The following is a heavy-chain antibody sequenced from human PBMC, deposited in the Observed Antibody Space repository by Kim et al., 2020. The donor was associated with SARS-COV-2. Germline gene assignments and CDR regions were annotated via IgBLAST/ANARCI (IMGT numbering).Heavy chain of an antibody. J-gene: IGHJ5*02. CDR2: IYSGGSST. Sequence: GGSLRLSCAASGFTLGSYAMTWVRQGPGKGLEWVSVIYSGGSSTYYADSVKGRFTISRDNSKNTLYLQMNSLIAEDTAVYYCARGGVYCGGDCYPSWGQGTLVTVSS. V-gene: IGHV3-23*03. D-gene: IGHD2-21*02. CDR3: ARGGVYCGGDCYPS. CDR1: GFTLGSYA.